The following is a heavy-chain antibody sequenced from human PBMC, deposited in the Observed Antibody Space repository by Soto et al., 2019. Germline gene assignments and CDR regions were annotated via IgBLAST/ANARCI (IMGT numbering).Heavy chain of an antibody. Sequence: EVQLLESGGGLVQPGGSLRLSCAASGFTFRTYAMTWVRQAPGKGLEWVSDISDSGDSTYYADSVKGRFNISRDNSKNTLYLQMNSLTAADTAVYYCATLCFGFLYYFAHWGQGTLVTVSS. D-gene: IGHD3-16*01. CDR2: ISDSGDST. V-gene: IGHV3-23*01. CDR1: GFTFRTYA. CDR3: ATLCFGFLYYFAH. J-gene: IGHJ4*02.